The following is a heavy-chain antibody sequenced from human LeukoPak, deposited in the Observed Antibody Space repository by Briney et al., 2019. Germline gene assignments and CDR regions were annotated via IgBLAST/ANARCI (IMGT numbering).Heavy chain of an antibody. CDR2: LSTGGGST. V-gene: IGHV3-23*01. CDR3: AKGGIGSTGLDY. D-gene: IGHD1-1*01. J-gene: IGHJ4*02. CDR1: GFTFTSYV. Sequence: GGSLRLSCAASGFTFTSYVMSWVRQAPGKGPEWVSSLSTGGGSTYYADSVKGRFTISRDNSKNTLYLQMSSLRAEDTAIYYCAKGGIGSTGLDYWGQGTLVTVSS.